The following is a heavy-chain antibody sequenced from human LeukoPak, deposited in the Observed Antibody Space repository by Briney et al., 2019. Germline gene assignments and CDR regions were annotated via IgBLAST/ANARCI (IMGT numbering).Heavy chain of an antibody. Sequence: ASVKVSCKASGYTITSYYMHWVRQAPGQGLEWMGWISAYNGNTNYAQKLQGRVTMTTDTSTSTAYMELRSLRSDDTAVYYCARSLLWGAFDIWGQGTMVTVSS. J-gene: IGHJ3*02. D-gene: IGHD3-16*01. CDR2: ISAYNGNT. CDR3: ARSLLWGAFDI. V-gene: IGHV1-18*04. CDR1: GYTITSYY.